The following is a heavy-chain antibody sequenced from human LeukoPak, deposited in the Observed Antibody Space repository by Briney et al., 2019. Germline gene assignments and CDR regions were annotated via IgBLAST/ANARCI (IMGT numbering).Heavy chain of an antibody. CDR1: GFTLDDSA. CDR2: INWNSGSI. V-gene: IGHV3-9*01. CDR3: AKDITPIYYYYYGMDV. J-gene: IGHJ6*02. Sequence: GRSLRLSCAASGFTLDDSAMRWVRHAPGKGLEWVSGINWNSGSIAYVDSVKGRFTTSRDNAKNSLYLQMNSLRAEDTALYYCAKDITPIYYYYYGMDVWGQGTTVTVSS. D-gene: IGHD3-16*01.